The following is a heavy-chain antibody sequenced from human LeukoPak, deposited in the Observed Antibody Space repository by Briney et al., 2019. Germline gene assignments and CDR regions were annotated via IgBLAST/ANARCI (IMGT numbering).Heavy chain of an antibody. CDR2: IKSRADGGTT. J-gene: IGHJ4*02. Sequence: GGSLGLSCAASGFTFNDAWLSWLRQPPGKGLEWVGRIKSRADGGTTDYAAPVTGRFSVSRDDSKKTLYLQMNSLKTEDTAVYYCATGTGRSDFDYWGQGILVTVSS. CDR1: GFTFNDAW. CDR3: ATGTGRSDFDY. D-gene: IGHD1-1*01. V-gene: IGHV3-15*01.